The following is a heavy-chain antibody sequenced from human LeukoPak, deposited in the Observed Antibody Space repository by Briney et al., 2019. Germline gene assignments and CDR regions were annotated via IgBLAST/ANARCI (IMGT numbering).Heavy chain of an antibody. CDR2: LYSGGDT. D-gene: IGHD3-10*01. CDR3: ARVGDHYHWYFDL. V-gene: IGHV3-53*01. J-gene: IGHJ2*01. CDR1: DSTFNTYD. Sequence: PGGSLRLSCAGSDSTFNTYDVNWVRQAPGKGLEWVSILYSGGDTYYADSVKGRFTISRDNSRNTLSLQMNSLRVEDTAVYYCARVGDHYHWYFDLWGRDTLVTVSS.